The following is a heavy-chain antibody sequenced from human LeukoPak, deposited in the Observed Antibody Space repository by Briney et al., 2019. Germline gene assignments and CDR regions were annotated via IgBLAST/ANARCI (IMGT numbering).Heavy chain of an antibody. D-gene: IGHD6-19*01. Sequence: SETLSLTCTVSGYSISSGYYWAWIRQPPGKGLEWIGSIYHSGSTYYNPSLKSRVTISVDTSKNQFSLKLSSVIAADTAVYYCAKSDRRSGWYRGIHRAFDIWGQGTMVTVSS. J-gene: IGHJ3*02. CDR1: GYSISSGYY. V-gene: IGHV4-38-2*02. CDR3: AKSDRRSGWYRGIHRAFDI. CDR2: IYHSGST.